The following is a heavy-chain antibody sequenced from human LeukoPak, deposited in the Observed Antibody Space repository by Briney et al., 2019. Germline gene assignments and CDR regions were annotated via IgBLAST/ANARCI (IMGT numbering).Heavy chain of an antibody. CDR2: ITGSGRST. D-gene: IGHD6-19*01. CDR3: AKAARSSVAGLFFDL. Sequence: GGSLRLSCEGSAFIFSGHWMNWVRQAPGKGLEWVSGITGSGRSTYYADSVKGRFTISRDNSKNTLYLQMNNLRAEDTAVYYCAKAARSSVAGLFFDLWGRGTLVTVSS. CDR1: AFIFSGHW. J-gene: IGHJ2*01. V-gene: IGHV3-23*01.